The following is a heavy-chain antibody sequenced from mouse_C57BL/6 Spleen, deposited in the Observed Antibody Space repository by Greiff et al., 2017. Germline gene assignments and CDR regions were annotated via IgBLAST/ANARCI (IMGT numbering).Heavy chain of an antibody. CDR2: IYPGSGST. V-gene: IGHV1-55*01. J-gene: IGHJ2*01. CDR1: GYTFTSYW. D-gene: IGHD2-4*01. Sequence: QVQLQQPGAELVKPGASVKMSCKASGYTFTSYWITWVKQRPGQGLEWIGDIYPGSGSTNYNEKFKSKATLTVDTSSSTAYMQLSSLTSADSAVYYCARDKRGIYYDYDAYYFDYWGQGTTLTVSS. CDR3: ARDKRGIYYDYDAYYFDY.